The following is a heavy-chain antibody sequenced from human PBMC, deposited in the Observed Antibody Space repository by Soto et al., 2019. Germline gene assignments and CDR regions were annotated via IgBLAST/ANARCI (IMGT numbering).Heavy chain of an antibody. CDR1: GGSISSSNW. J-gene: IGHJ3*02. D-gene: IGHD6-19*01. V-gene: IGHV4-4*02. CDR2: IYHSGST. CDR3: AGWGGGAVAAHDAFDI. Sequence: QVQLQESGPGLVKPSGTLSLTCAVSGGSISSSNWWSWVRQPPGKGLEWIGEIYHSGSTNYNPSLKSPGTILVDQSQNQFSLYVSLVTAAARAGYYWAGWGGGAVAAHDAFDIWGQGTMVTVSS.